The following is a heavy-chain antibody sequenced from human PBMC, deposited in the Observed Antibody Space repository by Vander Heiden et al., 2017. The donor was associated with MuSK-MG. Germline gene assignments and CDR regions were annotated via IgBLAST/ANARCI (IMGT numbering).Heavy chain of an antibody. J-gene: IGHJ3*02. CDR2: IYTGDSDT. CDR3: ASDYGDFYAFDI. D-gene: IGHD4-17*01. CDR1: GYSFTSYW. V-gene: IGHV5-51*01. Sequence: EVQLVQSGAEVKKPGESLKLSCKGSGYSFTSYWIGWVRQMPGKGREWMGIIYTGDSDTRDSPAFQGQVTISADKSSSNAYLQWSSMKASDNAMYYCASDYGDFYAFDIWGQGKMVTVS.